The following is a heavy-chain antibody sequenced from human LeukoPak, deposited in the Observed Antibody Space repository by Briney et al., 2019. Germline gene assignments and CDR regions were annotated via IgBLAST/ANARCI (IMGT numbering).Heavy chain of an antibody. J-gene: IGHJ6*03. Sequence: GGSLRLSCAASGFTFRSYSMNWVRQAPGKGLEWVSSISSSSSYIYYADSVKGRFTISRDNAKNSLFLQMNSLRAEDTAVYYCARDSVIWWAYYYYYYMDVWGKGTTVTVSS. CDR2: ISSSSSYI. CDR3: ARDSVIWWAYYYYYYMDV. D-gene: IGHD4/OR15-4a*01. CDR1: GFTFRSYS. V-gene: IGHV3-21*01.